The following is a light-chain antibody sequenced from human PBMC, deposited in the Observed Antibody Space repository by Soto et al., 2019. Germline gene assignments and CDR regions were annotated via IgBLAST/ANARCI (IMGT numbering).Light chain of an antibody. V-gene: IGKV3-15*01. J-gene: IGKJ1*01. Sequence: EIVMTQSPGTLSVSPGERATLSCRASQSVSSNLAWYQQKPGQAPSLLIYGASTRATGIPARFSGSGSGTEFALTISSLQSEDVAVYYCQQYNNWPRTFSQGTKVDIK. CDR3: QQYNNWPRT. CDR1: QSVSSN. CDR2: GAS.